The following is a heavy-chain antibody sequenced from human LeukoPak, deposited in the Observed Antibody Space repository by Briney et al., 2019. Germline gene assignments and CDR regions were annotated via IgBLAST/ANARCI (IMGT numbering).Heavy chain of an antibody. Sequence: GGSLRLSCAASGFTVSSNYMSWARQAPGKGQEWVSVIYGSGSTYYTDSVKGRFTISRDNSKNTLYLQMNSLRAGDTAVYYCARETSGSAGYWGQGTLVTVSS. CDR2: IYGSGST. D-gene: IGHD5-12*01. CDR3: ARETSGSAGY. CDR1: GFTVSSNY. J-gene: IGHJ4*02. V-gene: IGHV3-53*01.